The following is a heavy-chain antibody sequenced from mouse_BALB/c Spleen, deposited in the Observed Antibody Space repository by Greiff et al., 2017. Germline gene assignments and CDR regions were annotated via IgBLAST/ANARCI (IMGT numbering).Heavy chain of an antibody. CDR2: ISSGSSTI. CDR3: ARGGFTTMDY. CDR1: GFTFSSFG. J-gene: IGHJ4*01. D-gene: IGHD2-12*01. Sequence: EVKLQESGGGLVQPGGSRKLSCAASGFTFSSFGMHWVRQAPEKGLEWVAYISSGSSTIYYADTVKGRFTISRDNPKNTLFLQMTSLRSEDTAMYYCARGGFTTMDYWGQGTSVTVSS. V-gene: IGHV5-17*02.